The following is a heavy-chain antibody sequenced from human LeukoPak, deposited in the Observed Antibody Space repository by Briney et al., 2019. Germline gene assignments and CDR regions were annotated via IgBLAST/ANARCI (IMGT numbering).Heavy chain of an antibody. CDR2: ISGSGGST. CDR1: GFTFSSYA. CDR3: AESVWVAVALDAFDI. Sequence: PGGSLRLSCAASGFTFSSYAMSWVRQAPGKGLEWVSAISGSGGSTYYADSVKGRFTISRDNSKNTLYLQMNSLRAEDTAVYYCAESVWVAVALDAFDIWGQGTMVTVSS. V-gene: IGHV3-23*01. J-gene: IGHJ3*02. D-gene: IGHD6-19*01.